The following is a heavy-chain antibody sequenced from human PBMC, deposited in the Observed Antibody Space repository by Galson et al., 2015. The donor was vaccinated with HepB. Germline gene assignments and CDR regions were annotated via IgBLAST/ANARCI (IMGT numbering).Heavy chain of an antibody. CDR2: ISRSGTTI. Sequence: SLRLSCAASGFTFSDYYMTWIRQAPGKGLEWVSYISRSGTTIYYADSVKGRFTISKDNAKNSLSLQMNSLRAEDTAVYYCARHLSGRSHGFDYWGQGTLVTVSS. CDR1: GFTFSDYY. D-gene: IGHD1-26*01. CDR3: ARHLSGRSHGFDY. V-gene: IGHV3-11*01. J-gene: IGHJ4*02.